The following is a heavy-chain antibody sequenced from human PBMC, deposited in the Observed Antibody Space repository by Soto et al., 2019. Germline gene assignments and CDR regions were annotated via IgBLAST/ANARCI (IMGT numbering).Heavy chain of an antibody. CDR3: ARDPWAADY. CDR1: GFTVSTKY. CDR2: IYSGGST. J-gene: IGHJ4*02. Sequence: VGSLRLSCAASGFTVSTKYMSWVRQAPGKGLEWVSVIYSGGSTFYADSVRGRFTISRDNSKNTVNLQMNSLRAEDTAVYYCARDPWAADYWGQETLVTVSS. D-gene: IGHD3-16*01. V-gene: IGHV3-66*01.